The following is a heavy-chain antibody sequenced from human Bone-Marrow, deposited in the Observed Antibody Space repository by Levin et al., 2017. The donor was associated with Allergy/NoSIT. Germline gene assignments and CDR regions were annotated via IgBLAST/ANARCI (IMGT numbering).Heavy chain of an antibody. V-gene: IGHV3-23*01. CDR2: ISGSGGST. Sequence: PGGSLRLSCAASGFTFSSYAMSWVRQAPGKGLEWVSAISGSGGSTYYADSVKGRFTISRDNSKNTLYLQMNSLRAEDTAVYYCAKAGRPSGSYYTDAYYYYGMDVWGQGTTVTVSS. CDR3: AKAGRPSGSYYTDAYYYYGMDV. J-gene: IGHJ6*02. D-gene: IGHD3-10*01. CDR1: GFTFSSYA.